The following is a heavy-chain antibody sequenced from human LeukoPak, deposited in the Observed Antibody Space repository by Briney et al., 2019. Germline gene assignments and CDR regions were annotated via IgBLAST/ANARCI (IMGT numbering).Heavy chain of an antibody. CDR3: TRRVSAGTYCGGDCYSGNWFDP. J-gene: IGHJ5*02. Sequence: GGSLRLSCAASGFTFSGSAMHWVRQASGKGLEWVGRIRSKANSYATAYAASVKGRFTISRDDSKNTAYLQMNSLKTEDTAVYYCTRRVSAGTYCGGDCYSGNWFDPWGQGTLVTVSS. CDR1: GFTFSGSA. CDR2: IRSKANSYAT. D-gene: IGHD2-21*02. V-gene: IGHV3-73*01.